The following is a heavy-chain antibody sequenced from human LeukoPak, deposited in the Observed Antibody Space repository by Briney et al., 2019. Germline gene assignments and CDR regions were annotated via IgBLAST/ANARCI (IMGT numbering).Heavy chain of an antibody. Sequence: SETPSLTCTVSGGSISSSSYYWGWIRQPPGKGLEWIGSIYYSGSTYYNPSLKSRVTISVDTSKNQFSLKLSSVTAADTAVYYCARHVVAADVDYWGQGTLVTVFS. CDR1: GGSISSSSYY. CDR3: ARHVVAADVDY. CDR2: IYYSGST. V-gene: IGHV4-39*01. D-gene: IGHD6-13*01. J-gene: IGHJ4*02.